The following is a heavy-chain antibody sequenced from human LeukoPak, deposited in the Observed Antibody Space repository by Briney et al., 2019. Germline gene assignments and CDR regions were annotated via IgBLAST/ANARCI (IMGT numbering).Heavy chain of an antibody. V-gene: IGHV3-30-3*01. CDR3: ARDRGWYFDY. CDR1: GFTFSSYA. D-gene: IGHD6-19*01. CDR2: ISYDGSNK. J-gene: IGHJ4*02. Sequence: GGSLRLSCAASGFTFSSYAMHWVRQAPGKGLEWVAVISYDGSNKYYADSVKGRFTISGDNSKNTLYLQMNSLRAEDTAVYYCARDRGWYFDYWGQGTLVTVSS.